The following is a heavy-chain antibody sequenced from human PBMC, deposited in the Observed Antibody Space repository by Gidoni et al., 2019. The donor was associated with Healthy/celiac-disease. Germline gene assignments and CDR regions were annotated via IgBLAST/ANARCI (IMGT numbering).Heavy chain of an antibody. CDR1: GFTFSSYS. V-gene: IGHV3-21*01. CDR2: ISSSSSYI. D-gene: IGHD2-15*01. CDR3: ARGDIVVVVAATTTTPLRAEYFQH. Sequence: EVQLVESGGGLVKPGGSLRLSCAASGFTFSSYSMNWVRQAPGKGLEWVSSISSSSSYIYYADSVKGRFTISRDNAKNSLYLQMNSLRAEDTAVYYCARGDIVVVVAATTTTPLRAEYFQHWGQGTLVTVSS. J-gene: IGHJ1*01.